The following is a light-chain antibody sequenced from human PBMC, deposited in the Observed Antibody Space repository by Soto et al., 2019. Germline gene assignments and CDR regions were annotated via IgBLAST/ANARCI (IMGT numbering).Light chain of an antibody. Sequence: QSVPTQPPSASGSPGQSVTISCTGTSSDVGGYNYVSWFQHHPGKAPKLMIYEVNNRPSGVPDRFSACKSGNTASLTVSGLQAEDEADYYCASYASSDTLVFGTGTKLTVL. CDR2: EVN. CDR3: ASYASSDTLV. J-gene: IGLJ1*01. V-gene: IGLV2-8*01. CDR1: SSDVGGYNY.